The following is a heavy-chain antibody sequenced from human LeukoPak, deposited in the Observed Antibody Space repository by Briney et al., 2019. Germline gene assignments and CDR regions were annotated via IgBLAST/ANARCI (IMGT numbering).Heavy chain of an antibody. V-gene: IGHV4-34*01. CDR2: INHSGST. D-gene: IGHD6-19*01. J-gene: IGHJ5*02. CDR3: ARGGHGGWYRNWFDP. CDR1: GGSFSGYY. Sequence: PSETLSLTCAVYGGSFSGYYWNWIRQPPGKGLEWIGEINHSGSTNYNPSLKSRVTISVDTSKNQFSLKLSSVTAADTAVYYCARGGHGGWYRNWFDPWGQGTLVTVSS.